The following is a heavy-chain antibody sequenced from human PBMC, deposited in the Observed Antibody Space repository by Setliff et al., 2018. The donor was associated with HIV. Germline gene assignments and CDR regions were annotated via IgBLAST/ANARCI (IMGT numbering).Heavy chain of an antibody. CDR1: GFAFGSFA. V-gene: IGHV3-23*01. D-gene: IGHD6-19*01. Sequence: GASLKISCAASGFAFGSFAMSWIRQAPGKALEWVSSITDDGLSTFYAGSVRGRFTVSRDNSRNTLSLQMNSLRGEDTAFYYCALGGFSSGWGVSWGQGTLVTVSS. CDR3: ALGGFSSGWGVS. J-gene: IGHJ5*02. CDR2: ITDDGLST.